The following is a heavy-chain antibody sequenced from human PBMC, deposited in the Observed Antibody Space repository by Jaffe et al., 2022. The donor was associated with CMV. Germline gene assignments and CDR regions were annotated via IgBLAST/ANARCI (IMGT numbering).Heavy chain of an antibody. D-gene: IGHD3-10*02. J-gene: IGHJ4*02. V-gene: IGHV4-34*01. CDR1: GGSFSGYY. CDR3: ARGEPAEMFGLYGGNNPYYFDY. CDR2: INHSGST. Sequence: QVQLQQWGAGLLKPSETLSLTCAVYGGSFSGYYWSWIRQPPGKGLEWIGEINHSGSTNYNPSLKSRVTISVDTSKNQFSLKLSSVTAADTAVYYCARGEPAEMFGLYGGNNPYYFDYWGQGTLVTVSS.